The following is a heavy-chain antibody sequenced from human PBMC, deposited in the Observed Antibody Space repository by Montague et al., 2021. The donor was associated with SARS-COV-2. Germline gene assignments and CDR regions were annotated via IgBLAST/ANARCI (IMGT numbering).Heavy chain of an antibody. D-gene: IGHD3-9*01. CDR2: ISPDGTMT. J-gene: IGHJ4*02. CDR3: TRDFDWGSGC. Sequence: SLRLSCAPSGCSINSYLIHWVRQAPGMGLVWVSRISPDGTMTMYADSVKGRFTISRDNAKDTVHLQMTSLRAEDTAMYYCTRDFDWGSGCWGQGTLVTVSS. V-gene: IGHV3-74*03. CDR1: GCSINSYL.